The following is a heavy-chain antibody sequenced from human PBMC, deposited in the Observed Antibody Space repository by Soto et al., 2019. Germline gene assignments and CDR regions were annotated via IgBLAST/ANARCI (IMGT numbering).Heavy chain of an antibody. Sequence: GESLKISGKGSGYIFTSYWIGWGRQMPGKGLEWMGIIYPGDSDSRYSPSFQGQVTISSDKSISTAYLHCSSLKASDTAMYYCARGRGSDAFDIWGQGTMVTVSS. CDR1: GYIFTSYW. V-gene: IGHV5-51*01. D-gene: IGHD3-10*01. J-gene: IGHJ3*02. CDR2: IYPGDSDS. CDR3: ARGRGSDAFDI.